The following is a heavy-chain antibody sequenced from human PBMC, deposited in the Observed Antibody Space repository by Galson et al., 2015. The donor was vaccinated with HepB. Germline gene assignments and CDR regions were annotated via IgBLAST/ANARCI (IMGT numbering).Heavy chain of an antibody. CDR3: ARDFNWNFDS. CDR2: ISPGGNIV. Sequence: SLRLSCAASGFTFSSHNMHWVRQTPDKGLEWLAIISPGGNIVFYPDSVRGRFTISRDNSKGTLYLQVSSLRPEDTAVYYCARDFNWNFDSWGQGTLVTVSS. D-gene: IGHD1-1*01. CDR1: GFTFSSHN. J-gene: IGHJ4*02. V-gene: IGHV3-30*03.